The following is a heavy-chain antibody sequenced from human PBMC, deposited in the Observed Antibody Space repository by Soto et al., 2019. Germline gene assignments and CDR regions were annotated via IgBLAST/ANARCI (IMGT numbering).Heavy chain of an antibody. V-gene: IGHV3-48*03. CDR3: VRFGEAADGPVED. CDR1: ELTFSSYE. Sequence: RGSLSLSCVASELTFSSYEMNWVRQDPGKGLEWASYISSGGTTIYYTDSVKGRFTISRDNAKTSLYLQMNSLRADDTAVYYCVRFGEAADGPVEDWGKGTMLIGS. D-gene: IGHD6-13*01. CDR2: ISSGGTTI. J-gene: IGHJ4*02.